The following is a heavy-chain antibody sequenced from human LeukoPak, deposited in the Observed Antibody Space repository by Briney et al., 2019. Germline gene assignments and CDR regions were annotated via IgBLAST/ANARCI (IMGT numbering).Heavy chain of an antibody. J-gene: IGHJ4*02. CDR1: GFTFSSYG. CDR3: ARASWGYDFDC. V-gene: IGHV3-NL1*01. CDR2: IYSGGTT. D-gene: IGHD7-27*01. Sequence: PGWSLRLSCAASGFTFSSYGMQWVRQAPGKGLEWVSVIYSGGTTYYADSVKGRFTISRDNSNSPVSLQMNSLRVDDTAVYYCARASWGYDFDCWGQGTLVTVSS.